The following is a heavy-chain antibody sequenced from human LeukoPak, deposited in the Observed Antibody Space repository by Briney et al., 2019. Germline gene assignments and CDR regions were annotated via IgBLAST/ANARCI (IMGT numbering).Heavy chain of an antibody. J-gene: IGHJ4*02. CDR3: AKGLNIAVAEN. CDR2: ISGSGGST. D-gene: IGHD6-19*01. V-gene: IGHV3-23*01. Sequence: GGSLRLSCAASGFTLSSYAMSWVRQAPGKGLEWVSGISGSGGSTYYADSVKGRFTISRDNSKNTLYLQMNSLRAEDTAVYYCAKGLNIAVAENWGQGTLVTVSS. CDR1: GFTLSSYA.